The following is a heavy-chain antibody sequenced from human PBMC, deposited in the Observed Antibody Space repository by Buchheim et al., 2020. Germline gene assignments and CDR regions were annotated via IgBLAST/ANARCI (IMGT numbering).Heavy chain of an antibody. CDR1: GFTFRTYS. J-gene: IGHJ5*02. CDR2: ISSSSSTI. CDR3: ARDYDRNWFDP. Sequence: EVQLVESGGGLVQPGGSLRLSCAASGFTFRTYSMNWVRQAPGKGLEWVSYISSSSSTIYYADSVKGRFTISRDNAKNSLHMQMNSLRAEDTALYYCARDYDRNWFDPWGQGTL. D-gene: IGHD5-12*01. V-gene: IGHV3-48*01.